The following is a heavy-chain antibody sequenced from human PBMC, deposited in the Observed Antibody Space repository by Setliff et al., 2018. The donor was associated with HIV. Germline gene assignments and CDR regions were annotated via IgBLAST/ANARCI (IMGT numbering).Heavy chain of an antibody. CDR3: ATSGGYDLWSGYSYFQY. D-gene: IGHD3-3*01. V-gene: IGHV3-21*01. Sequence: ASVKVSCAASGVTLSSYSLNWVRQSPGKGLEWVSSISSNTNHIYYADSVKGRFTISRDNAENSLFLQLTSLRAEDTAVYYCATSGGYDLWSGYSYFQYWGQGTPVTVS. CDR1: GVTLSSYS. J-gene: IGHJ4*02. CDR2: ISSNTNHI.